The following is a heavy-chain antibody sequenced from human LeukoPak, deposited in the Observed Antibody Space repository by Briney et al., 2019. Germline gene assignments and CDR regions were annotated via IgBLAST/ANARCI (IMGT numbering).Heavy chain of an antibody. CDR2: IGSSSGIM. D-gene: IGHD3-10*01. J-gene: IGHJ4*02. CDR3: VRDGGYYGPDS. Sequence: GGSLRLSCAASGFTFSNYGVNWVRQAPGKGLEWVSYIGSSSGIMYYADSVKGRFTISRDNAKNSLYLQMNSVRAEDTAMYYCVRDGGYYGPDSWGQGALVSVSS. CDR1: GFTFSNYG. V-gene: IGHV3-48*01.